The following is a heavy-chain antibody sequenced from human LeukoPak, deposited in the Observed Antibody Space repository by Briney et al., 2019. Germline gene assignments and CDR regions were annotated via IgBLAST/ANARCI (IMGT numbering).Heavy chain of an antibody. CDR2: TNHSGST. J-gene: IGHJ5*02. V-gene: IGHV4-34*01. Sequence: PSETLSLTCAVYGGSFSGYYWSWIRQPPGKGLEWIGETNHSGSTNYNPSLKSRVTISVDTSKNQFSLKLSSVTAADTAVYYCARGRTRGGWFDPWGQGTLVTVSS. CDR3: ARGRTRGGWFDP. CDR1: GGSFSGYY. D-gene: IGHD1-14*01.